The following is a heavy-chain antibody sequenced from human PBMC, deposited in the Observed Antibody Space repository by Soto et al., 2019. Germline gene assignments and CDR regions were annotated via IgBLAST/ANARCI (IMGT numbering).Heavy chain of an antibody. CDR3: TREGS. J-gene: IGHJ4*02. Sequence: GCSLRLSCAASGFIFSDYSMNWVRQFPGKGLEWIAYIDGGSSAIHYTDSVKGRFTISRDNARSSLYLQMNSLRDEDTAVYYCTREGSWGRGTKVTVAS. V-gene: IGHV3-48*02. CDR2: IDGGSSAI. CDR1: GFIFSDYS.